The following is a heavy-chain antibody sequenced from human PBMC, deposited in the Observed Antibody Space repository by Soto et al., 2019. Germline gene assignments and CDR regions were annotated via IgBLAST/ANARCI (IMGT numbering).Heavy chain of an antibody. CDR3: ATALVAYVFWKFDS. CDR1: GFTFSSYA. CDR2: ISGSGGSK. J-gene: IGHJ4*02. V-gene: IGHV3-23*01. Sequence: EVQLLESGGGLAQPGGSLRLSCAASGFTFSSYAMNWVRQAPGKGLEWVSGISGSGGSKHYADSVKGRFTISRVNSKNTLFLQMSILRADNAAGYYGATALVAYVFWKFDSWGQGSLVPVSS. D-gene: IGHD3-3*01.